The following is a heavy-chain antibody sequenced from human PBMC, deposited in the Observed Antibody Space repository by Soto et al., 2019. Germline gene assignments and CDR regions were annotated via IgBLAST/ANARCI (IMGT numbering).Heavy chain of an antibody. CDR3: ARTYSSSWGGLFYFDY. Sequence: PSETLSLTCTVSGGSISSGDYYWSWIRQPPGKGLEWIGYIYYSGSTYYNPSLKSRVTISVDTSKNQFSLKLSSVTAADTAVYYCARTYSSSWGGLFYFDYWGQGTLVTVS. CDR2: IYYSGST. CDR1: GGSISSGDYY. J-gene: IGHJ4*02. V-gene: IGHV4-30-4*01. D-gene: IGHD6-13*01.